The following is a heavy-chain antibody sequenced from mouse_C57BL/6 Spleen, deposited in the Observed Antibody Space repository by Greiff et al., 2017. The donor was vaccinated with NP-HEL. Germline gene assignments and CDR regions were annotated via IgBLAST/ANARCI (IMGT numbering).Heavy chain of an antibody. J-gene: IGHJ4*01. D-gene: IGHD3-3*01. CDR1: GYTFTSYD. CDR3: AREEGDVRYSMDY. Sequence: VKLQESGPELVKPGASVKLSCKASGYTFTSYDINWVKQRPGQGLEWIGWIYPRDGSTKYNEKFKGKATLTVDTSSSTAYMELHSLTSEDSAVYFCAREEGDVRYSMDYWGQGTSVTVSS. CDR2: IYPRDGST. V-gene: IGHV1-85*01.